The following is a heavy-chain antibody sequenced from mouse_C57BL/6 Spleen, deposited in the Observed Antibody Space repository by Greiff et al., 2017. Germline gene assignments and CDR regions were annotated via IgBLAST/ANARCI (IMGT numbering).Heavy chain of an antibody. Sequence: EVKLQQSGAELVRPGASVKLSCTASGFNIKDYYMHWVKQRPEQGLEWIGRIDPEDGDTAHAPKFQGKATMTADTSSNTAYLQLSSLTSEDTAVYYCTTEEAYYMRGWFAYWGQGTLVTVSA. CDR2: IDPEDGDT. J-gene: IGHJ3*01. D-gene: IGHD2-12*01. V-gene: IGHV14-1*01. CDR1: GFNIKDYY. CDR3: TTEEAYYMRGWFAY.